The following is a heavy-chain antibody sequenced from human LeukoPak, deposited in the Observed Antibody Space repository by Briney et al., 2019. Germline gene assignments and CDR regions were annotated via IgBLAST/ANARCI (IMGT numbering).Heavy chain of an antibody. J-gene: IGHJ3*02. Sequence: GGSLRLSCAAPGFTFSSYAMSWVRQAPGKGLEWVSAISGSGGSTYYADSVKGRFTISRDNSKNTLYLQMNSLRAEDTAVYYCAKDRVGYYDSSGYPTGDAFDIWGQGTMVTVSS. D-gene: IGHD3-22*01. CDR1: GFTFSSYA. CDR2: ISGSGGST. CDR3: AKDRVGYYDSSGYPTGDAFDI. V-gene: IGHV3-23*01.